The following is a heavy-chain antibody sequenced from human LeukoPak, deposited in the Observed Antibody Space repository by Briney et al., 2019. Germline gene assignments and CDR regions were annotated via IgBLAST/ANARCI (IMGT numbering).Heavy chain of an antibody. CDR2: IFYSGST. V-gene: IGHV4-39*07. CDR1: GGSISSSSYY. D-gene: IGHD5-18*01. Sequence: PSETLSLTCTVSGGSISSSSYYWGWIRQPPGKGLEWIGNIFYSGSTYYGPSLKSRVTISVDTSKNQFSLKLSSVTAADTAVYYCASSCDSYGYLSLSCPFDYWGQGTLVTVSS. CDR3: ASSCDSYGYLSLSCPFDY. J-gene: IGHJ4*02.